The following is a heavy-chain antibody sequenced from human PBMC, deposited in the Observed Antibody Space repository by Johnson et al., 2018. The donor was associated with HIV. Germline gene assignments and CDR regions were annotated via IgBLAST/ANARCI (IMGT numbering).Heavy chain of an antibody. CDR1: GFTFSNHG. J-gene: IGHJ3*02. CDR3: AKDRNWGASGGFDI. Sequence: QVQLVESGGDVVQPGRSQRLSCAASGFTFSNHGMHWVRQAPGKGLEWVAVISFDGSNQYYADSVKGRYTISRDNSNNTLYLQMNSLRADDTAVYYCAKDRNWGASGGFDIWGQGTMLTVSS. D-gene: IGHD7-27*01. V-gene: IGHV3-30*18. CDR2: ISFDGSNQ.